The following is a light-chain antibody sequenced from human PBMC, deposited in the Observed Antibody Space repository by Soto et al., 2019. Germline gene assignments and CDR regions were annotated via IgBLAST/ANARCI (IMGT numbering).Light chain of an antibody. Sequence: EIVLTQSPGTLSLSPGERATLSCRASQSVTSSSLAWYQQKPGQAPRLLVYGTSRRATGIPDRFSGSGSGTDFTVTISRLEPQDFAMYYCHQYGSSPLTFGGGTKVEIK. CDR3: HQYGSSPLT. J-gene: IGKJ4*01. CDR2: GTS. CDR1: QSVTSSS. V-gene: IGKV3-20*01.